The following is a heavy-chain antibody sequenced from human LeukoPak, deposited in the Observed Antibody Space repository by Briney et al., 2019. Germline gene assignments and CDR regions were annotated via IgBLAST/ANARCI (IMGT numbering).Heavy chain of an antibody. CDR2: ISSGGVST. CDR3: ARAITVVDSY. Sequence: AGGSLRLSCAASGFTFSSYAMNWVRQAPGKGLEWVSAISSGGVSTYYADSVKGRFTISRDNAKKSVYLQMNSLRADDTAVYYCARAITVVDSYWGQGTLVTVSS. CDR1: GFTFSSYA. D-gene: IGHD2-2*01. J-gene: IGHJ4*02. V-gene: IGHV3-23*01.